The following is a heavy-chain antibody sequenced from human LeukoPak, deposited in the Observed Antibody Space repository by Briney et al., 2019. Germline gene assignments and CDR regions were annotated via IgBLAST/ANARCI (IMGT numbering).Heavy chain of an antibody. D-gene: IGHD3-9*01. Sequence: PGGSLRLSCAASGFTFSSYSMNWVRQAPGKGLEWVSSISSSNSYIYYADSVKGRLTISRDNAKNSLYLQMNSLRAEDTAVYYCARGRSGYFDWSPSYWGQGTLVTVSS. CDR2: ISSSNSYI. CDR1: GFTFSSYS. CDR3: ARGRSGYFDWSPSY. J-gene: IGHJ4*02. V-gene: IGHV3-21*01.